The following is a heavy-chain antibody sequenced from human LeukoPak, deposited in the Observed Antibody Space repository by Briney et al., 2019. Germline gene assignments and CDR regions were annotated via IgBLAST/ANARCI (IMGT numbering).Heavy chain of an antibody. D-gene: IGHD2-21*02. CDR3: ARGCFNFGGDCYSDY. V-gene: IGHV1-8*01. Sequence: GASVKVSCKASGYTLTSYDINWVRQATGQGLEWMGWMNPNSGNTGYAQKFQGRVTMTRNTSISTAYMELSSLRSEDTAVYYCARGCFNFGGDCYSDYWGQGTLVTVSS. CDR2: MNPNSGNT. CDR1: GYTLTSYD. J-gene: IGHJ4*02.